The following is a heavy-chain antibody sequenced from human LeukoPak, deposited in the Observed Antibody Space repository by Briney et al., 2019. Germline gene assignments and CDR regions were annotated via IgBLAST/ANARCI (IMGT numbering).Heavy chain of an antibody. D-gene: IGHD5-18*01. J-gene: IGHJ3*02. CDR2: IFYRGNT. Sequence: SETLSLTCAVYGGTFSSYYWSWIRQPPGKGLEWIGYIFYRGNTIYNPSLRSRVTISVDTSKNQFSLKLSSVTAADTAVYYCARSGYSYVLNAFDIWGQGTMVTVSS. V-gene: IGHV4-59*01. CDR1: GGTFSSYY. CDR3: ARSGYSYVLNAFDI.